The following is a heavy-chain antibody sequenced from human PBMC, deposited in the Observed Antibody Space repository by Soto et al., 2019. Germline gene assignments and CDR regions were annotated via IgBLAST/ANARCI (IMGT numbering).Heavy chain of an antibody. Sequence: QVQLVQSGAEVKKPGASVKVSCKASGYTFTSYDINWVRQATGQGLEWMGWMNPNSGNTGYAQKFQGRVTMTRNTSISTAYMELSSLRSEDTAVYYCARGRGRITIFGVVTRSYYMDVWGKGTTVTVSS. J-gene: IGHJ6*03. D-gene: IGHD3-3*01. CDR3: ARGRGRITIFGVVTRSYYMDV. V-gene: IGHV1-8*01. CDR1: GYTFTSYD. CDR2: MNPNSGNT.